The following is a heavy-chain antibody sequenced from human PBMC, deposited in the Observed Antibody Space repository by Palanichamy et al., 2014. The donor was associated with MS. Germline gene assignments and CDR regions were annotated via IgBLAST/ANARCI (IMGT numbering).Heavy chain of an antibody. CDR1: GFSVSAYY. Sequence: EVQLVESGGGLIQPGGSLRLSCAASGFSVSAYYMVWVRQAPGKGLEWVSVLDLGYTTGYADSVKDRFTISRDTSKNTLYLEIYNARVEDTAIYYCARENWYYFDTWGQGVLVTVSS. J-gene: IGHJ4*02. CDR3: ARENWYYFDT. CDR2: LDLGYTT. D-gene: IGHD1-1*01. V-gene: IGHV3-53*01.